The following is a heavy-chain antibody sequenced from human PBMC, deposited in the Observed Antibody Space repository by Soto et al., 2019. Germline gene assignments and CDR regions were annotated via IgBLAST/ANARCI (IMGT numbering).Heavy chain of an antibody. CDR3: ARSLWFGELH. J-gene: IGHJ4*02. D-gene: IGHD3-10*01. CDR2: IYWDNDK. CDR1: GFSLSTTGVG. V-gene: IGHV2-5*02. Sequence: QITLKESGPTLVKPTQTLTLTCSFSGFSLSTTGVGVGWIRQSPGKALEWLAIIYWDNDKRYSPSLKSRVTXXXXXXXXXXXXXXXXTDPXXTXTYYCARSLWFGELHWGQGALVTVSS.